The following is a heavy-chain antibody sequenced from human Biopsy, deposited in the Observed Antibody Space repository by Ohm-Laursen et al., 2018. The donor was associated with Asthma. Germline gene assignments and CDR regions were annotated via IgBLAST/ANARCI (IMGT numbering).Heavy chain of an antibody. CDR1: GSTFNNAG. D-gene: IGHD3-10*01. CDR3: ARAVDYSHYYGIDV. V-gene: IGHV1-18*01. Sequence: ASVKASCKTSGSTFNNAGITWVRQAPGQGLEWMGWISVYNGNTKVAQKLQDRVTMITDTSTSTAYMELRSLRSDDTAVYFCARAVDYSHYYGIDVWGQGTTVTVS. J-gene: IGHJ6*02. CDR2: ISVYNGNT.